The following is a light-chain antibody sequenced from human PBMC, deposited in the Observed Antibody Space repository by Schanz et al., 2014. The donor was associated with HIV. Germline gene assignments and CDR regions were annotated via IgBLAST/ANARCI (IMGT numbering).Light chain of an antibody. CDR3: HQHYTTLRT. J-gene: IGKJ1*01. CDR1: QRLSSSY. Sequence: EIVLTQSPGSLSLSPGGRATLSCGASQRLSSSYLAWYQQKPGQAPRLLIYDASNRATGIPDRFSGSGSGTDFTLTISRLEPEDVAVYYCHQHYTTLRTFGQGTKVEIK. CDR2: DAS. V-gene: IGKV3-20*01.